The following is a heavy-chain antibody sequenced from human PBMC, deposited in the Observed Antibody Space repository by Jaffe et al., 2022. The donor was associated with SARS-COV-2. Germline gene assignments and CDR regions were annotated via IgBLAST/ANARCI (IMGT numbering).Heavy chain of an antibody. J-gene: IGHJ4*02. V-gene: IGHV4-31*03. CDR2: IYYSGST. D-gene: IGHD3-22*01. Sequence: QVQLQESGPGLVKPSQTLSLTCTVSGGSISSGGYYWSWIRQHPGKGLEWIGYIYYSGSTYYNPSLKSRVTISVDTSKNQFSLKLSSVTAADTAVYYCARFITMIVVVEGYYFDYWGQGTLVTVSS. CDR1: GGSISSGGYY. CDR3: ARFITMIVVVEGYYFDY.